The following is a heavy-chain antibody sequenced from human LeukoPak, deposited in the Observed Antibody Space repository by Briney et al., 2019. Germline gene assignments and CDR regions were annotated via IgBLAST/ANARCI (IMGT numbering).Heavy chain of an antibody. J-gene: IGHJ4*02. Sequence: SETLSLTCTVSGDSFRSHYWSWVRQPPGKGLEWIGEISHDGTTNYRPSLRSRVAMSFDRANNQFSLSLTSVTAADTAVYYCTRENRPFCPFAFWGQGVLVTVSS. CDR3: TRENRPFCPFAF. V-gene: IGHV4-59*11. CDR2: ISHDGTT. D-gene: IGHD2/OR15-2a*01. CDR1: GDSFRSHY.